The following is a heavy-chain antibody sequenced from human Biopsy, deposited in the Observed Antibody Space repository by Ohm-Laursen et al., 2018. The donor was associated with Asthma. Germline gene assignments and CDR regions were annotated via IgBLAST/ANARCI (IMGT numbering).Heavy chain of an antibody. Sequence: ASVKVSCKSSGYSFATNAMHWVRQAPGQRPEWMGWVNTGNGDTKYSQKFQGRVTITRDTSASTAYMELRSLRSEDTATYYCARTYYDFLTGQVKDVFGVWGQGTMVTVSS. CDR1: GYSFATNA. V-gene: IGHV1-3*04. D-gene: IGHD3-9*01. CDR3: ARTYYDFLTGQVKDVFGV. J-gene: IGHJ3*01. CDR2: VNTGNGDT.